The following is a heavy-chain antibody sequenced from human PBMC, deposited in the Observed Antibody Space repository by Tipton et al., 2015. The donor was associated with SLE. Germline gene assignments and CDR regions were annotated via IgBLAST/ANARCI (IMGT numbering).Heavy chain of an antibody. CDR1: GFTFSSYG. CDR2: IRYDGSNK. D-gene: IGHD1-26*01. J-gene: IGHJ4*02. Sequence: SLRLSCAASGFTFSSYGMHWVRQAPGKGLEWVAFIRYDGSNKYYADSVKGRFTISRDNSKNTLYLQMNSLRAEDTAVYYCAKHLPGALGYFDYWGQGTLVTVSS. CDR3: AKHLPGALGYFDY. V-gene: IGHV3-30*02.